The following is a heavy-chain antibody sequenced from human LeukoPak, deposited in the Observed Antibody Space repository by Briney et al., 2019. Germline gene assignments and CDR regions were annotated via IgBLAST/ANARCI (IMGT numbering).Heavy chain of an antibody. V-gene: IGHV3-74*01. CDR3: AKDQSGDSSGYFSYYYYYGMDV. CDR2: IKGDGSTT. J-gene: IGHJ6*02. Sequence: PGGSLRLTCATSGFSFSHYWMHWLRQVPGQGLVWVSRIKGDGSTTRNADSVKGRFTISRDNAKNTLYLQMNSLRVEDTAVYYCAKDQSGDSSGYFSYYYYYGMDVWGQGTTVTVSS. D-gene: IGHD3-22*01. CDR1: GFSFSHYW.